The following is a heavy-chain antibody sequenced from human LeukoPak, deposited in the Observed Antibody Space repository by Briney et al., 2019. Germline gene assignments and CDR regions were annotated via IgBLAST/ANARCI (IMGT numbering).Heavy chain of an antibody. D-gene: IGHD3-10*01. CDR2: IKSKTDGGTT. CDR1: GFTFSNAW. Sequence: PGGSLRLSCAASGFTFSNAWMSWVRQAPGKGLEWVGRIKSKTDGGTTDCAAPVKGRFTISRDDSQNTLYLQMNSLKTEDTAVYYCTTGPFYFGSGTYFSDCWGQGTLVTVSS. J-gene: IGHJ4*02. V-gene: IGHV3-15*01. CDR3: TTGPFYFGSGTYFSDC.